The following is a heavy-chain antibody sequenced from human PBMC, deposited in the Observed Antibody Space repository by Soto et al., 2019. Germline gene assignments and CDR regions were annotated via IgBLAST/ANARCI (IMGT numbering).Heavy chain of an antibody. J-gene: IGHJ4*02. Sequence: PSETLSLTCAVSGGSISDNWWSWVRQPPGKGLEWIGEVYHSGTTYYNPSLKSRVTISLDKSASQISLTLNSVTAADTAVYYCARHVAVPRTRGFDDRGQGTPVTVSS. D-gene: IGHD2-15*01. V-gene: IGHV4-4*02. CDR1: GGSISDNW. CDR2: VYHSGTT. CDR3: ARHVAVPRTRGFDD.